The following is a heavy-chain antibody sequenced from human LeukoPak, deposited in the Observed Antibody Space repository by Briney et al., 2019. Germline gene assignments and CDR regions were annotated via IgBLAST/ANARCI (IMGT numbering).Heavy chain of an antibody. CDR3: AREVTSGVYYYYYMDV. V-gene: IGHV4-39*07. Sequence: SETLSLTCTVSGGSISSSSYYWGWIRQPPGKGLEWIGSIYHSGSTYYNPSLKSRVTISVDTSKNQFSLKLSSVTAADTAVYYCAREVTSGVYYYYYMDVWGKGTTVTVSS. CDR2: IYHSGST. J-gene: IGHJ6*03. D-gene: IGHD1-1*01. CDR1: GGSISSSSYY.